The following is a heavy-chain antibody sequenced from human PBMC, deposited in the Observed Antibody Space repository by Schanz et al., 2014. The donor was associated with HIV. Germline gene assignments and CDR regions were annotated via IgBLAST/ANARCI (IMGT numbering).Heavy chain of an antibody. CDR3: AKGTFLAADGHDAFDI. CDR2: IYTTGDT. CDR1: GFTFSSYD. J-gene: IGHJ3*02. Sequence: EVQLVESGGGLVKPGGSLRLSCAASGFTFSSYDMHWFRQGRGKGLEWVSTIYTTGDTYYQASVEGRFTISRENAKNSLYLQMNSLRPEDTALYYCAKGTFLAADGHDAFDIWGQGTMVTVSS. V-gene: IGHV3-13*01. D-gene: IGHD6-13*01.